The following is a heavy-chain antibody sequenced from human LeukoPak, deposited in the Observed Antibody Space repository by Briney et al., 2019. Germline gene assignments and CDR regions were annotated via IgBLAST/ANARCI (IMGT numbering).Heavy chain of an antibody. J-gene: IGHJ4*02. CDR3: GRNYSGGDCCSGYCVY. CDR2: IYFSGST. CDR1: GASISSSCCY. V-gene: IGHV4-39*01. D-gene: IGHD2-21*02. Sequence: SETLSLTCTVSGASISSSCCYCGWIRHPPGKGLEWIGRIYFSGSTYYNPSPKSRVTISVDTSKKQFSLKPSSVTAADTAVYSCGRNYSGGDCCSGYCVYWCGRSLVTVSS.